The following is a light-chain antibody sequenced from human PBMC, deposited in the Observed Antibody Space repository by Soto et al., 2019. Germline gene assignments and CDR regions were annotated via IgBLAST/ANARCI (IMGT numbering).Light chain of an antibody. CDR1: QSISSY. Sequence: DIQMTQSPSSLSASVGDRVTITCRASQSISSYLNWYQQKPGKAPKLLIYAASSLQSGVPSRFSGSGSGTEFTLTISSLQPDDFATYYCQQGYSNPQTFGQGTKVDIK. J-gene: IGKJ1*01. CDR3: QQGYSNPQT. CDR2: AAS. V-gene: IGKV1-39*01.